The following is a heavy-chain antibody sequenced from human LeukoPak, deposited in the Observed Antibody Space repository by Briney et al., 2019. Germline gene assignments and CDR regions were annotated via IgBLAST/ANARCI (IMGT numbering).Heavy chain of an antibody. CDR3: AGRRIVGATSYYYYGMDV. Sequence: SETLSLTCAVYGGSFSGYYWSWIRQPPGKRLEWIGEINHSGSTNYNPSLKSRVTISVDTSKNQFSLKLSSVTAADTAVYYCAGRRIVGATSYYYYGMDVWGQGTTVTVSS. J-gene: IGHJ6*02. D-gene: IGHD1-26*01. CDR2: INHSGST. V-gene: IGHV4-34*01. CDR1: GGSFSGYY.